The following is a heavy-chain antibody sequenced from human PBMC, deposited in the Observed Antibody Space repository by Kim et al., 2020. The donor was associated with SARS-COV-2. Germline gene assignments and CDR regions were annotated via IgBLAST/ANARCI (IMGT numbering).Heavy chain of an antibody. CDR2: IYDSGST. J-gene: IGHJ5*02. V-gene: IGHV4-59*11. CDR1: GDSLNSHN. Sequence: SETLSLTCTVSGDSLNSHNWNWIRQPPGKGLEWIGYIYDSGSTKYNPSLKSRVTISFNMSKNQFSLRLSSVTAADTAVYYCVRFLGKQDRFFDPWGQGTLVTVSS. D-gene: IGHD1-26*01. CDR3: VRFLGKQDRFFDP.